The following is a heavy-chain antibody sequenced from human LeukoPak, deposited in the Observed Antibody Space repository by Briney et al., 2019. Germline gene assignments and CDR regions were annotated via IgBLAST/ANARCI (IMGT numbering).Heavy chain of an antibody. Sequence: GASVKVSCRASGYTFSSYDINWVRQAAGQGLEWLGWINPNSGGTNYAQKLQGRVTMTRDTSTSTVYMELSSLRSEDTAVYFCARVRDGYNDAFDIWGQGTMVTVS. CDR1: GYTFSSYD. CDR2: INPNSGGT. CDR3: ARVRDGYNDAFDI. V-gene: IGHV1-8*01. J-gene: IGHJ3*02. D-gene: IGHD5-24*01.